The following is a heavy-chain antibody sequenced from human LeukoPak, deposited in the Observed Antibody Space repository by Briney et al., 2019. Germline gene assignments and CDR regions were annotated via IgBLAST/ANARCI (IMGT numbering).Heavy chain of an antibody. Sequence: SETLSLTCAVYGGSFSRYYWSWIRQSPGKGLEWIAEIDHRVDTNYNPPVKSRVTISVDTSKNQFSLKVRSLSAADTAVYYCARGATISETGYFDFWGQGTLVTVSS. CDR3: ARGATISETGYFDF. V-gene: IGHV4-34*01. CDR2: IDHRVDT. CDR1: GGSFSRYY. D-gene: IGHD5-24*01. J-gene: IGHJ4*03.